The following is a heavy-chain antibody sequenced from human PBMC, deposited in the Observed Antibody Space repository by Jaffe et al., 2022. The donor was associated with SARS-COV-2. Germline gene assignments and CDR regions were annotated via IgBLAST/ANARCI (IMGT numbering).Heavy chain of an antibody. Sequence: QVQLVQSGAEVKKPGASVKVSCKASGYTFTSYYMHWVRQAPGQGLEWMGIINPSGGSTSYAQKFQGRVTMTRDTSTSTVYMELSSLRSEDTAVYYCARGVVPAAPLGAFDIWGQGTMVTVSS. CDR1: GYTFTSYY. V-gene: IGHV1-46*01. D-gene: IGHD2-2*01. CDR2: INPSGGST. J-gene: IGHJ3*02. CDR3: ARGVVPAAPLGAFDI.